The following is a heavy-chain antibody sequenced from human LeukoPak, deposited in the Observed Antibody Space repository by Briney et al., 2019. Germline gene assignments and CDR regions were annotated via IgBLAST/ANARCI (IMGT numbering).Heavy chain of an antibody. Sequence: PGGSLRLSCAASGFTFSSYEMNWVRQAPGKGLEWVSYISSSGNTMYYADSVEGRFTISRDNAKNSLYLQMNSLRAEDTAVYYCARVVSSSWYGDWGQGTLVTVSS. D-gene: IGHD6-13*01. J-gene: IGHJ4*02. CDR1: GFTFSSYE. CDR3: ARVVSSSWYGD. V-gene: IGHV3-48*03. CDR2: ISSSGNTM.